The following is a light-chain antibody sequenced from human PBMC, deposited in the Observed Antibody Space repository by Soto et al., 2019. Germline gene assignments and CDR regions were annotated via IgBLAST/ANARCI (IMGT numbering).Light chain of an antibody. Sequence: AIQLTQSPSSLSASVGDRIIITCRASQDVGAALAWYQQKPGKAPKILISSVSTLESGVPSRFSGSRSRADYTLTISSLQPEDFASYYCQHHIRYPRTFGQGTRLDIK. J-gene: IGKJ2*01. CDR1: QDVGAA. CDR2: SVS. CDR3: QHHIRYPRT. V-gene: IGKV1-13*02.